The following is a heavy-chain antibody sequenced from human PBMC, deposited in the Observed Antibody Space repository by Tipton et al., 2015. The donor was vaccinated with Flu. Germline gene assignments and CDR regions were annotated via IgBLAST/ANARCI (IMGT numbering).Heavy chain of an antibody. J-gene: IGHJ3*02. V-gene: IGHV1-69*09. D-gene: IGHD3-22*01. Sequence: QLVQSGAEVKKPGSSVKVSCKASGGTFSSYTISWVRQAPGQGLEWMGRIIPILGIANYAQKFQGRVTITSDNSTSPAYMELSSLRSEDPAVYYCARGADYYYSSGCDAFDIWCQGTMVAVSS. CDR1: GGTFSSYT. CDR3: ARGADYYYSSGCDAFDI. CDR2: IIPILGIA.